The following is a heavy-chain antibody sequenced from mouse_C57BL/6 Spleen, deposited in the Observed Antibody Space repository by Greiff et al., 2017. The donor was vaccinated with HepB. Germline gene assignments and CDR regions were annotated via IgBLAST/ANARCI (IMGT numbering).Heavy chain of an antibody. CDR2: ISSGSSTI. CDR1: GFTFSDYG. V-gene: IGHV5-17*01. CDR3: ARDYYGSSLYAMDY. D-gene: IGHD1-1*01. Sequence: DVKLVESGGGLVKPGGSLKLSCAASGFTFSDYGMHWVRQAPEKGLEWVAYISSGSSTIYYADTVKGRFTISRDNAKNTLFLQMTSLRSEDTAMYYCARDYYGSSLYAMDYWGQGTSVTVSS. J-gene: IGHJ4*01.